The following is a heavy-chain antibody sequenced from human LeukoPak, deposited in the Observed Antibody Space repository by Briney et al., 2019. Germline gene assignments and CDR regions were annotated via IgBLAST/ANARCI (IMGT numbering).Heavy chain of an antibody. V-gene: IGHV3-11*06. CDR3: ARESVLGGDY. D-gene: IGHD3-16*01. CDR2: ICISSSYT. CDR1: GFTFSDYY. J-gene: IGHJ4*02. Sequence: GGSLRLSRAASGFTFSDYYMSWICQAPGKGLEWVSYICISSSYTNYAGAVKGRFTISRDNAKNSLYQQMNSLRAEDTAVYYCARESVLGGDYWGERTLVTVSS.